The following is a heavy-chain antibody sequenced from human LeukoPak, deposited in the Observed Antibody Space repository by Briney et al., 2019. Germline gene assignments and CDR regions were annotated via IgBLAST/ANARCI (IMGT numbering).Heavy chain of an antibody. J-gene: IGHJ4*02. CDR3: ARNFLWLVAANRDDRTDDY. Sequence: ASVKGSCKASGYNFTDYYMHWVRQAPGQGLEWMGWINPNIGGTNCAQKFQGRVTVTRDTSISTAYMELSRLRSDDTAVYYCARNFLWLVAANRDDRTDDYWGQGTLVTVSS. CDR2: INPNIGGT. CDR1: GYNFTDYY. D-gene: IGHD2-15*01. V-gene: IGHV1-2*02.